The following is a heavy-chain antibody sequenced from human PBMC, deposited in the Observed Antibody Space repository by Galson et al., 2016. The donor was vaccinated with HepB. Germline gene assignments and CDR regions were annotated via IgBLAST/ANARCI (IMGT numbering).Heavy chain of an antibody. CDR1: GFMFSTYW. CDR3: TRGPPYYCSGGNCYLHYFDY. V-gene: IGHV3-74*01. D-gene: IGHD2-15*01. J-gene: IGHJ4*02. CDR2: IDSDGSRT. Sequence: SLRLSCAASGFMFSTYWMHWVRRTPGKGLVWVARIDSDGSRTSYADSVKGRFTTSRDNAKNRLYLQMNSLRAEDTAVYYCTRGPPYYCSGGNCYLHYFDYWGQGTLVTVSS.